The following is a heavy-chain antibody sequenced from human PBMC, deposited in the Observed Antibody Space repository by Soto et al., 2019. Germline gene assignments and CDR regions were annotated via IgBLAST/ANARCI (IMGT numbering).Heavy chain of an antibody. CDR2: ISFDGNNQ. CDR3: AREDIVVVPAAIPVRYYYYGMDV. Sequence: GGSLRLSCEASGFTFSRNAMHWVRQAPGKGLEWVAVISFDGNNQYYTDSVKGRFTISRDNSKNTLDLQMNSLRREDTAVYYCAREDIVVVPAAIPVRYYYYGMDVWGQGTTVTVSS. CDR1: GFTFSRNA. J-gene: IGHJ6*02. V-gene: IGHV3-30-3*01. D-gene: IGHD2-2*02.